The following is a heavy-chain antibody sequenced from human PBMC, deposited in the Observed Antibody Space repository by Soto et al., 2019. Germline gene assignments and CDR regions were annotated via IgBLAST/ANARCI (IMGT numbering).Heavy chain of an antibody. D-gene: IGHD2-2*01. J-gene: IGHJ3*02. Sequence: EVQLVESGGDLVQPGGSLRLSCAASGFTFSGHWMHWVRQVPGKGLEWVSRINTDGATSAYADSVKGRFTISRDNAKNTLYLQMSALRAEEQAVYYRARGAGYCSGTRCYRSAFDTWGQGTTVTVSS. CDR3: ARGAGYCSGTRCYRSAFDT. CDR1: GFTFSGHW. CDR2: INTDGATS. V-gene: IGHV3-74*03.